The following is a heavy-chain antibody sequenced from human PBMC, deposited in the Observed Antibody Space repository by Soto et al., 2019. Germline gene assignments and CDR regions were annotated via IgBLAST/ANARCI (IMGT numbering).Heavy chain of an antibody. CDR2: IIWHGGNK. D-gene: IGHD6-13*01. V-gene: IGHV3-9*01. CDR1: GFTFDDYA. J-gene: IGHJ4*02. CDR3: VKDRDKAAIFPYFDH. Sequence: EVQLVESGGGLVQTGRSLRLSCAASGFTFDDYAMHWVRQAPGKGLEWVSSIIWHGGNKAYADSVKGRFTIYRDNAKSSLDLQVNRLTDEDKALYYCVKDRDKAAIFPYFDHWGPGNLVTVS.